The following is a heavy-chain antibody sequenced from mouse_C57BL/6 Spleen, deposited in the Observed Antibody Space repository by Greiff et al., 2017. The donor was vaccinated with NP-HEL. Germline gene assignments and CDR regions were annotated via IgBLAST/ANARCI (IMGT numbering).Heavy chain of an antibody. CDR3: ARSGFITTVKGPDWYFDV. CDR2: IYPRSGNT. D-gene: IGHD1-1*01. J-gene: IGHJ1*03. Sequence: VKLMESGAELARPGASVKLSCKASGYTFTSYGISWVKQRTGQGLEWIGEIYPRSGNTYYNEKFKGKATLTADKSSSTAYMELRSLTSEDSAVYFCARSGFITTVKGPDWYFDVWGTGTTVTVSS. CDR1: GYTFTSYG. V-gene: IGHV1-81*01.